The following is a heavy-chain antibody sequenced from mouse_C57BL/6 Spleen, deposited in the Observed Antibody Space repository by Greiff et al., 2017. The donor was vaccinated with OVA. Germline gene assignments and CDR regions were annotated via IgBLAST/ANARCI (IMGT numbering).Heavy chain of an antibody. J-gene: IGHJ4*01. CDR3: TTPDYDGPMDY. CDR2: IDPENGDT. Sequence: DVKLQESGAELVRPGASVKLSCTASGFNIKDDYMHWVKQRPEQGLEWIGWIDPENGDTEYASKFQGKATITADTSSNTAYLQLSSLTSEDTAVYYCTTPDYDGPMDYWGQGTSVTVSS. V-gene: IGHV14-4*01. CDR1: GFNIKDDY. D-gene: IGHD2-4*01.